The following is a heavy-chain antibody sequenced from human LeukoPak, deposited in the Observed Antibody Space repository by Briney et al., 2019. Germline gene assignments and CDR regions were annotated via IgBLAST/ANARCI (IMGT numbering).Heavy chain of an antibody. J-gene: IGHJ4*01. V-gene: IGHV1-69*13. D-gene: IGHD3-16*01. CDR3: AREWRGNFDY. Sequence: SSVTVSCKASGGTFSSYAISWVRPAPGQGLEWMGGIIPIFGTANYAQKFQGRVTSTADESTSTAYMELSSLRSEDTAVYYCAREWRGNFDYWGEGTLVTVSS. CDR2: IIPIFGTA. CDR1: GGTFSSYA.